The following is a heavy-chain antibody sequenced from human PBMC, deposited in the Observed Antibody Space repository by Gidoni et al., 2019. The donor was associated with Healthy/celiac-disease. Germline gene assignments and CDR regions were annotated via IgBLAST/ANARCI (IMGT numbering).Heavy chain of an antibody. CDR2: IYYSGST. J-gene: IGHJ4*02. V-gene: IGHV4-59*01. CDR1: GGSISSYY. CDR3: ARAPGDYPTIFDY. Sequence: QVQLQESGPGLVKPSETLSLTCTVSGGSISSYYWSWIRQPPGKGLEWIGYIYYSGSTNYNPPLKSRVTISVDTSKNQFSLKLSSVTAADTAVYYCARAPGDYPTIFDYWGQGTLVTVSS. D-gene: IGHD4-17*01.